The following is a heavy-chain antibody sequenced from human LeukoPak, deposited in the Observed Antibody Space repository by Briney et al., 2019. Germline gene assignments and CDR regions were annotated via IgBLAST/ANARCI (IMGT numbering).Heavy chain of an antibody. D-gene: IGHD3-22*01. CDR2: IRYDGSTK. CDR1: GFTLICCG. V-gene: IGHV3-30*02. CDR3: AKDGDDSIDY. J-gene: IGHJ4*02. Sequence: PGGSLRLSCAASGFTLICCGMHWVRQAPGKGLEWVAFIRYDGSTKYYTDSVKGRFTISRDNYRDTLYLQMNSLRAEDTAVYYCAKDGDDSIDYWGQGTLVTVSS.